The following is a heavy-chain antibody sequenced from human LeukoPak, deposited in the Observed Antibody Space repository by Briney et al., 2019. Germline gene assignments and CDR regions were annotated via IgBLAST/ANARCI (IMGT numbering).Heavy chain of an antibody. V-gene: IGHV4-38-2*02. CDR1: GYSISSGYY. CDR2: IYHSGST. CDR3: ARAPRRYSYGYFDY. Sequence: PSETLSLTCTVSGYSISSGYYWCWIRQPPGKGLEWIGSIYHSGSTYYNPSLKSRVTISVDTSKNQFSLKLSSVTAADTAVYYCARAPRRYSYGYFDYWGQGTLVTVSS. J-gene: IGHJ4*02. D-gene: IGHD5-18*01.